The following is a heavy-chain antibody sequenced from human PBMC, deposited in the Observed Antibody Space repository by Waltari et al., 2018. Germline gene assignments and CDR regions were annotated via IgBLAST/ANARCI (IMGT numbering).Heavy chain of an antibody. J-gene: IGHJ6*03. V-gene: IGHV1-69*01. Sequence: QVQLVQSGAEVKKPGSSVKVSCKASGGTFSSYAISWVRQAPGQGLEWMGGIIPSFGTANYAQKFQGRVTITADESTSTAYMELSSLRSEDTAVYYCARVGGQLEGYYYYYMDVWGKGTTVTVSS. D-gene: IGHD1-1*01. CDR1: GGTFSSYA. CDR3: ARVGGQLEGYYYYYMDV. CDR2: IIPSFGTA.